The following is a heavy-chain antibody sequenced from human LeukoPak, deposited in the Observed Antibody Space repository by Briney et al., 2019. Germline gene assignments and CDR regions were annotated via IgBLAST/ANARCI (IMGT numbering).Heavy chain of an antibody. CDR1: GFTFSTYA. D-gene: IGHD6-13*01. CDR2: ISESGGTT. CDR3: AKGIRRYPEPSSWSCFDS. V-gene: IGHV3-23*01. Sequence: PGGSLRLSCAASGFTFSTYAMSWVRLAPGRGLEWGSAISESGGTTYYAASVKGRFTISRDNSNNILYLQMNSLSADDTAVYYCAKGIRRYPEPSSWSCFDSWGQGTLVTVSS. J-gene: IGHJ4*02.